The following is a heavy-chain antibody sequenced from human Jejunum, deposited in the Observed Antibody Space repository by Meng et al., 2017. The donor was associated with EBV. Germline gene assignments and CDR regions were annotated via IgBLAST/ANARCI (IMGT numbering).Heavy chain of an antibody. V-gene: IGHV3-21*02. Sequence: LVSAGGGLVKRGGSLRRSCAASGFTLSSYSMNWVRQAPGKGLEWVSYISSGSSFIYYADSVKGRFTISRDDAKNSLSLQMNNLGADDTAVYYCVRDSSFNVHWGQGTLVTVSS. J-gene: IGHJ4*02. CDR2: ISSGSSFI. CDR3: VRDSSFNVH. D-gene: IGHD3-16*02. CDR1: GFTLSSYS.